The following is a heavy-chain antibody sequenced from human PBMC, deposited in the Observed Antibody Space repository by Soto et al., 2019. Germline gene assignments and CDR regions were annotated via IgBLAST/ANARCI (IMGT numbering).Heavy chain of an antibody. CDR2: TYYRSKWYN. Sequence: SHTLSLTCAISGYSGSSNSAAWNCISQSPSRGLEWLGRTYYRSKWYNDYAVSVKSRITINPDTSKNQFSLQLNSVTPEDTAVYYCARDYSGYDTYYYYGMDVWGQGTTVTVSS. D-gene: IGHD5-12*01. CDR1: GYSGSSNSAA. J-gene: IGHJ6*02. V-gene: IGHV6-1*01. CDR3: ARDYSGYDTYYYYGMDV.